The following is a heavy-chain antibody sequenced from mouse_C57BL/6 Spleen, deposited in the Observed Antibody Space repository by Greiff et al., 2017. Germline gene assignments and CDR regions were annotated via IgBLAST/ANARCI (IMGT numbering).Heavy chain of an antibody. CDR1: GFTFTDYY. Sequence: EVQLVESGGGLVQPGGSLSLSCAASGFTFTDYYMSWVRQPPGKALEWLGFIRNKANGYTTEYSASVKGRFTISRDNSQSILYLQMNALRAEDSATYYCARSNYYGVGAMDYWGQGTSVTVSS. V-gene: IGHV7-3*01. CDR3: ARSNYYGVGAMDY. J-gene: IGHJ4*01. CDR2: IRNKANGYTT. D-gene: IGHD1-1*01.